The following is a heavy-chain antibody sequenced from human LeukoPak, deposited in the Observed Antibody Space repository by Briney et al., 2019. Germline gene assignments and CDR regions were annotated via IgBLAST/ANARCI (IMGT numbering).Heavy chain of an antibody. CDR2: IYYSGST. V-gene: IGHV4-31*03. CDR1: GGSISSGGYY. CDR3: ASGIVVVPAAIRYYYYMDV. D-gene: IGHD2-2*01. J-gene: IGHJ6*03. Sequence: PSETLSLTCTVSGGSISSGGYYWSWIRQHPGKGLEWIGYIYYSGSTYYNPSLKSRVTISVDTSKNQFSLKLSSVTAADTAVYYCASGIVVVPAAIRYYYYMDVWGKGTTVTVSS.